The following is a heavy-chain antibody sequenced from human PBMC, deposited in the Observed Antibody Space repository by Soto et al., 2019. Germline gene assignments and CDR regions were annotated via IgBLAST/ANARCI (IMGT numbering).Heavy chain of an antibody. V-gene: IGHV3-33*01. CDR3: ARDWGNCGGDCYSPFSGWFDP. J-gene: IGHJ5*02. Sequence: PGGSLRLSCAASGFTFSSYGMHWVRQAPGKGLEWVAVIWYDGSNKYYADSVKGRFTISRDNSKNTLYLQMNSLRAEDTAVYYCARDWGNCGGDCYSPFSGWFDPWGQGTLVTVSS. CDR2: IWYDGSNK. CDR1: GFTFSSYG. D-gene: IGHD2-21*02.